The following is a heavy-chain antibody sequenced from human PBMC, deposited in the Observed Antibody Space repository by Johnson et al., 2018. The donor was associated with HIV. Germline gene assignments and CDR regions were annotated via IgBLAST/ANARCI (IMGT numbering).Heavy chain of an antibody. Sequence: VQLVESGGGLVKPGGSLRLSCAASGFTFSDYFIDWVRQAPGRGLEWLGRARNEANSYTIDSAALVSGRFTIPRNHSKNSVFMQMNSLKTEDTAVYYCAGDRGNYYDSSGYYGLGAFDIWGQGTMVTVAS. CDR2: ARNEANSYTI. J-gene: IGHJ3*02. D-gene: IGHD3-22*01. V-gene: IGHV3-72*01. CDR3: AGDRGNYYDSSGYYGLGAFDI. CDR1: GFTFSDYF.